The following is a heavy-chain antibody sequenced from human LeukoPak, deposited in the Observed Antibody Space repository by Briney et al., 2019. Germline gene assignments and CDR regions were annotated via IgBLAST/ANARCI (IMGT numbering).Heavy chain of an antibody. CDR3: ARGRWFGERQYYFDY. V-gene: IGHV3-7*05. J-gene: IGHJ4*02. Sequence: PGGSLRLSCAAPGFTFSGSAMHWVRQAPGKGLEWVANIMQDGSEKYYVDSVKGRFTISRDNAKNSLYLQMNSLRAEDTAVYYCARGRWFGERQYYFDYWGQGTLVTVSS. CDR2: IMQDGSEK. CDR1: GFTFSGSA. D-gene: IGHD3-10*01.